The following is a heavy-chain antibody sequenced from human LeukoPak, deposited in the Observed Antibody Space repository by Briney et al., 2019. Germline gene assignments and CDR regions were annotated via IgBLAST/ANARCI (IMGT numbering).Heavy chain of an antibody. CDR3: ARLVRQVGANSRRELGLSVGAFDI. V-gene: IGHV5-51*01. Sequence: GASLQISCKGSGYRFTSYWIGWVRQMPGKGLEWMGIIYPGDSDTRYSPSFQGQVTISADKSISTAYLQWSSLRASDTAMYYCARLVRQVGANSRRELGLSVGAFDIWGQGTMVTVSS. CDR1: GYRFTSYW. CDR2: IYPGDSDT. D-gene: IGHD1-26*01. J-gene: IGHJ3*02.